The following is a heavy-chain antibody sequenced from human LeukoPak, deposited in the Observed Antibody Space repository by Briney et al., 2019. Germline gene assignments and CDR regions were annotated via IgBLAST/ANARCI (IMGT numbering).Heavy chain of an antibody. J-gene: IGHJ4*02. Sequence: PGGSLRLSCAASGFTFSSYGMHWVRQAPGKGLEWVAVISYDGSNKYYADSVKGRFTISRDNSKNTLYLQMNSLRAEDTAVYYCARDPDLVLWFGEPYTFDYWGQGTLVTVSS. CDR1: GFTFSSYG. V-gene: IGHV3-30*03. D-gene: IGHD3-10*01. CDR3: ARDPDLVLWFGEPYTFDY. CDR2: ISYDGSNK.